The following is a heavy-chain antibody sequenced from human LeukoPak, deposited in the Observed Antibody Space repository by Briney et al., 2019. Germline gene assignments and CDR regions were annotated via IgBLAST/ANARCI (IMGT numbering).Heavy chain of an antibody. CDR1: GGSISSRSYY. Sequence: SETLSLTCSVSGGSISSRSYYWGWIRQPPGKGLEWIGSIYYSGSTYYNPSLKSRVTISVDTSKNQFSLNLCSVTAADTAVYYCAGEPPYSSSWYRGGWFDPWGQGTLVTVSS. D-gene: IGHD6-13*01. V-gene: IGHV4-39*01. CDR3: AGEPPYSSSWYRGGWFDP. CDR2: IYYSGST. J-gene: IGHJ5*02.